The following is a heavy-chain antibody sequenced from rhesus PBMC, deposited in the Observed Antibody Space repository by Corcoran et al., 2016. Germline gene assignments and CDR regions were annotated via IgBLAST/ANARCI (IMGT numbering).Heavy chain of an antibody. CDR3: ARDDDYYGSGYYDY. D-gene: IGHD3-28*01. V-gene: IGHV4-76*01. J-gene: IGHJ4*01. CDR1: GGSISSGYY. Sequence: QVQLQESGPGVVKPSETLSLTCAVSGGSISSGYYWRWIRQTPGKGLEWMGNIYGSSGSTNYNPSLKNRGTISKDASKNQFSLKLSSVTAADTAVYYCARDDDYYGSGYYDYWGQGVLVTVSS. CDR2: IYGSSGST.